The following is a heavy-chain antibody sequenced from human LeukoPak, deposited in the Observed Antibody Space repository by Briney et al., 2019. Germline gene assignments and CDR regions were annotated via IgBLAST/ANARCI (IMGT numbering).Heavy chain of an antibody. D-gene: IGHD5-24*01. V-gene: IGHV4-59*01. Sequence: SETLSLTCTVSGGSISSDYWSWIRQPPGKGLEWIGYIYYSGSTNYNPSLKSRVTISVDTSKNQFSLKLSSVTAADTAVYYCAGRLWRRDGYNLSAFDIWGQGTMVTVSS. J-gene: IGHJ3*02. CDR3: AGRLWRRDGYNLSAFDI. CDR2: IYYSGST. CDR1: GGSISSDY.